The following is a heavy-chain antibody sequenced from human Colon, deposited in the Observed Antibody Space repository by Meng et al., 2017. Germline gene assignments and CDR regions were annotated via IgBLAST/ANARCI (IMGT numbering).Heavy chain of an antibody. J-gene: IGHJ4*02. CDR2: IKSNSVGGTV. CDR3: TAEVTYYFDSRGYYNGLDY. CDR1: GLTFSDIW. Sequence: GGSLRLSCAASGLTFSDIWMIWVRQAPGQGLEWVGRIKSNSVGGTVDYAAPVRDTFTISRDDSKNMLLLQMNSLKTDDTAVYYCTAEVTYYFDSRGYYNGLDYWGQGALVTVSS. D-gene: IGHD3-22*01. V-gene: IGHV3-15*01.